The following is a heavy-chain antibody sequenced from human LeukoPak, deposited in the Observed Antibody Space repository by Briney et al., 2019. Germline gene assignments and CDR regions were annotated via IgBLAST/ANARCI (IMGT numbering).Heavy chain of an antibody. CDR3: ARGGSRAVTAVIVDY. CDR2: IYYNGNT. Sequence: QSSETLSLTCTVSGGSLSPYNWNWIRQPPGKGLEWIGYIYYNGNTNYNPSLKSRASISIDTSKQQFSLRLSSVTAADTAIYYCARGGSRAVTAVIVDYWGQGNLVTVPP. V-gene: IGHV4-59*01. CDR1: GGSLSPYN. D-gene: IGHD4-17*01. J-gene: IGHJ4*02.